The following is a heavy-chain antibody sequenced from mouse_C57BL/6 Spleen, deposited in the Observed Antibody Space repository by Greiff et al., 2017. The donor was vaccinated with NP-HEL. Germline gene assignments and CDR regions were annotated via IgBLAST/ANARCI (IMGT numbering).Heavy chain of an antibody. CDR3: AYGSSYHYYAMDY. CDR1: GYTFTSYW. Sequence: VQLQQPGAELVRPGSSVKLSCKASGYTFTSYWMHWVKQRPIQGLEWIGNIDPSDSETHYNQKFKDKATLTVDKSSSTAYMQLSSLTSEDSAVYYCAYGSSYHYYAMDYWGQGTSVTVSS. V-gene: IGHV1-52*01. D-gene: IGHD1-1*01. CDR2: IDPSDSET. J-gene: IGHJ4*01.